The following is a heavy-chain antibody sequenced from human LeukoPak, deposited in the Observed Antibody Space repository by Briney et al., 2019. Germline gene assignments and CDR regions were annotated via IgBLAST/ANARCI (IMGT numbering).Heavy chain of an antibody. CDR1: GFTFSEAW. V-gene: IGHV3-74*01. J-gene: IGHJ1*01. CDR3: ARVSGPGMNEYFHL. CDR2: INNDGSTT. D-gene: IGHD3-10*01. Sequence: GGSLRLSCAASGFTFSEAWMHWVRQAPGKGLVWASRINNDGSTTRYADSVKGRFTISRDNAKNTLYLQMNSLRAEDTAVYYCARVSGPGMNEYFHLWGQGTLVTVSS.